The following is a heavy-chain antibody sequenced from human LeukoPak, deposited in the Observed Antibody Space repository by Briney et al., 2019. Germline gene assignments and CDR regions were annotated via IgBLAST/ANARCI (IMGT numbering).Heavy chain of an antibody. CDR1: GFTFSSSV. J-gene: IGHJ4*02. CDR3: AKEYPGYGSAFDY. V-gene: IGHV3-23*01. D-gene: IGHD6-25*01. CDR2: ITGSDLST. Sequence: SGGSLRLSCAASGFTFSSSVMSWVRQAPGTGLEWVSAITGSDLSTYYAVTVKGRFTISRDNSKNTLYLQLNSLRAEDTAVYYCAKEYPGYGSAFDYWGQGILVTVSS.